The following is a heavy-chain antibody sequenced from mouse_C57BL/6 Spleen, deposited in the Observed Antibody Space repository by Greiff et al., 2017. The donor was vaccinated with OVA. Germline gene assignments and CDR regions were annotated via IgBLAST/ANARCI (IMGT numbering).Heavy chain of an antibody. CDR3: ARNYSNYDFDY. D-gene: IGHD2-5*01. CDR1: GYTFTSYW. V-gene: IGHV1-69*01. CDR2: IDPADSYT. Sequence: QVQLQQPGAELVMPGASVKLSCKASGYTFTSYWMHWVKQRPGQGLEWIGEIDPADSYTNYNQKFKGKSTLTVDKSSSTAYMQLSSLTSEDSAVYYCARNYSNYDFDYWGQGTTLTVSS. J-gene: IGHJ2*01.